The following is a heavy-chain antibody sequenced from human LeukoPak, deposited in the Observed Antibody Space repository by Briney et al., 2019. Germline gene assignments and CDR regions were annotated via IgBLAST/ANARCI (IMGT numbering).Heavy chain of an antibody. V-gene: IGHV3-74*01. CDR1: GFTFSRYW. CDR3: ARVDCSGGSCYFEY. J-gene: IGHJ4*01. Sequence: GGSLRLSCAASGFTFSRYWMHWVRQTPGKGLVWVSRINSDGSSTRYADSVKGRFTISRDNAKNTLDLQMSSLRAEDTAVYYCARVDCSGGSCYFEYWGQGTLVTVSS. D-gene: IGHD2-15*01. CDR2: INSDGSST.